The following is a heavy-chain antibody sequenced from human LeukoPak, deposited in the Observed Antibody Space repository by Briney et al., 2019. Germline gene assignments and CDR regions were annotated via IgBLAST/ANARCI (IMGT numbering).Heavy chain of an antibody. J-gene: IGHJ3*02. CDR3: ARDQKGEWVAFDI. CDR2: IIPIFGTA. D-gene: IGHD1-26*01. V-gene: IGHV1-69*05. CDR1: GYTFTSYG. Sequence: SVKVSCKASGYTFTSYGISWVRQAPGQGLEWMGGIIPIFGTANYAQKFQGRVTITTDESTSTAYMELSSLRSEDTAVYYCARDQKGEWVAFDIWGQGTMVTVSS.